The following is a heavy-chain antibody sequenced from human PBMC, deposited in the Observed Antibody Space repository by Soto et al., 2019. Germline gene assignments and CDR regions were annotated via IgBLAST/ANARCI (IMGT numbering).Heavy chain of an antibody. Sequence: GGSLTLSCPASGFTFSRYAMSWVRQAPGKGLEWVSAISGSGGSTYYADSVKGRFTISRDNSKNALYLQMNSLRAEDTAVYYCAKLVLAGSPNDAFDIWGQGTMVTVSS. V-gene: IGHV3-23*01. J-gene: IGHJ3*02. CDR2: ISGSGGST. D-gene: IGHD2-15*01. CDR3: AKLVLAGSPNDAFDI. CDR1: GFTFSRYA.